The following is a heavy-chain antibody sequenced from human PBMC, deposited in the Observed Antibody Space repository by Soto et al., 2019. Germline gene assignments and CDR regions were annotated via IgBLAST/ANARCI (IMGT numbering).Heavy chain of an antibody. CDR2: IIPIIGII. Sequence: SVXVSCKASGGTFSTYTITWVRQAPXXXLEWMGRIIPIIGIINYAQKFQGRVTISADKFTGTAYMELTGLRSDDTAVYYCAGDPDSHYNDSHASSYPWGQGTLVTVSS. D-gene: IGHD4-4*01. CDR3: AGDPDSHYNDSHASSYP. CDR1: GGTFSTYT. J-gene: IGHJ5*02. V-gene: IGHV1-69*04.